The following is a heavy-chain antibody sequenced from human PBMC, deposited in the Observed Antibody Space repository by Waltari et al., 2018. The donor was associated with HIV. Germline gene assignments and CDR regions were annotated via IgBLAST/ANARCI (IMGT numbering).Heavy chain of an antibody. CDR2: IWYDGSNK. J-gene: IGHJ4*02. V-gene: IGHV3-33*01. Sequence: QVQLVESGGGVVQPGRSLSLSCAVSGFTFSSYGMHWVSQAPGKGLGWVAVIWYDGSNKYYADSVKGRFTISRDNSKNTLYLQMNSLRAEDTAVYYCARDGGIPFDYWGQGTLVTVSS. CDR1: GFTFSSYG. CDR3: ARDGGIPFDY.